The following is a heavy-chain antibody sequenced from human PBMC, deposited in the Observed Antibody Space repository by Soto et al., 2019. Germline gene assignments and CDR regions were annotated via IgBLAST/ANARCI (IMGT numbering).Heavy chain of an antibody. Sequence: QVHLQESGPGLVQPSGTLSLTCTVSSGSIRSSNWWSWVRQSPGKGLEGIGEMFHSGSASYNPSLKSRVTISVDKSTNQCSLKLISVTAADTAVYYCARVEGDIFTLDSWGQGTLVTVSS. D-gene: IGHD3-9*01. J-gene: IGHJ4*02. CDR1: SGSIRSSNW. CDR3: ARVEGDIFTLDS. CDR2: MFHSGSA. V-gene: IGHV4-4*02.